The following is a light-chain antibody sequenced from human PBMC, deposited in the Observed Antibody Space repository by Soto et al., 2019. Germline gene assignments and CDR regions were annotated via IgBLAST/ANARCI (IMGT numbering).Light chain of an antibody. CDR3: EQYNSYSFT. CDR2: DAS. J-gene: IGKJ3*01. CDR1: QSISSW. Sequence: DIQMTQSPSTLSASVGDRVTITCRASQSISSWLAWYQQKPGKAPKLLIYDASSLEAGVPSTFSGSGSGTEFSLTISTLQADDFEAYYCEQYNSYSFTFGPGTKVDIK. V-gene: IGKV1-5*01.